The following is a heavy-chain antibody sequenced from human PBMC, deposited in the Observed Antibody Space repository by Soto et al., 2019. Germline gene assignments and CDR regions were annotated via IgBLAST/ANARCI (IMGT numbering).Heavy chain of an antibody. CDR3: ARDLMVRGVIITPLVRGNNWFDP. Sequence: QVQLVESGGGLVKPGGSLRLSCAASGFTFSDYYMSWIRQAPGKGLEWVSYISSSGSTIYYADSVKGRFTISRDNAKNSLYLQMNSLRAEDTAVYYCARDLMVRGVIITPLVRGNNWFDPWGQGTLVTVSS. D-gene: IGHD3-10*01. CDR1: GFTFSDYY. J-gene: IGHJ5*02. V-gene: IGHV3-11*01. CDR2: ISSSGSTI.